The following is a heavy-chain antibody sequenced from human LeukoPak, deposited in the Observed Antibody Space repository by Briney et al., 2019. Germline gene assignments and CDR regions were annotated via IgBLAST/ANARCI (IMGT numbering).Heavy chain of an antibody. CDR1: GFTFSSYG. CDR2: IWHDGSKE. V-gene: IGHV3-33*01. CDR3: ARDYEIY. D-gene: IGHD5-12*01. Sequence: GGSLRLSCAASGFTFSSYGMHWVRQAPGKGLEWVAVIWHDGSKENYADSVKGRFTISRDNSMNTLYLQMNSLRAEDTAVYYCARDYEIYWGQGTLVTVSS. J-gene: IGHJ4*02.